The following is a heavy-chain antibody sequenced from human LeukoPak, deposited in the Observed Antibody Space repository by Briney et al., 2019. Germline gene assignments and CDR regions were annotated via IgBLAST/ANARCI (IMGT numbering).Heavy chain of an antibody. D-gene: IGHD4-17*01. CDR2: ISYDGSNK. CDR3: ARAKGDYSLYYYYGMDV. CDR1: GFTFSSYA. Sequence: GGSLRLSCAASGFTFSSYAMHWVRQAPGKGLEWVAVISYDGSNKYYADSVKGRFTISRDNSKNTLYLQMNSLRAEDTAVYYCARAKGDYSLYYYYGMDVWGQGTTVTVSS. J-gene: IGHJ6*02. V-gene: IGHV3-30*04.